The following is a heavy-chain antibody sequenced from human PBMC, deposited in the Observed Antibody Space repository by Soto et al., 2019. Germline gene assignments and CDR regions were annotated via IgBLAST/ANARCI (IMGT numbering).Heavy chain of an antibody. CDR3: AETKKCSGWGGFGC. Sequence: SETLSLTCTVSGGSISSYYWSWIRQPPGKGLEWIGYIYYSGSTNYNHSLKSRVTISVDTSKNQFSLKLSSVTAADTAVYYCAETKKCSGWGGFGCGGQATLCTVAS. V-gene: IGHV4-59*01. J-gene: IGHJ4*02. CDR2: IYYSGST. D-gene: IGHD6-19*01. CDR1: GGSISSYY.